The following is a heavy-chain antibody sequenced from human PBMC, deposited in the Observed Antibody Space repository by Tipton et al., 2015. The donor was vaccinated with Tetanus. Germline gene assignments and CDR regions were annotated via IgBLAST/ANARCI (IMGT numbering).Heavy chain of an antibody. CDR1: GGSFSGYY. D-gene: IGHD3-16*02. J-gene: IGHJ3*02. CDR3: ARQFVITFGGVIDFDGFDI. CDR2: INHNGST. V-gene: IGHV4-34*01. Sequence: LRLSCAVYGGSFSGYYWTWIRQPPGKGLEWIGEINHNGSTNYNPSLKSRVTISLDPSKNQFSLRLTSVTAADTAVYFCARQFVITFGGVIDFDGFDIWGQGTMVSVSS.